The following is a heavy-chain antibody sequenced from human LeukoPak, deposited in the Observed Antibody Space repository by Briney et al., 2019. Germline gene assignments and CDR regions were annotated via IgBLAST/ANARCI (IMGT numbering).Heavy chain of an antibody. CDR1: GFAFSSHW. D-gene: IGHD1-26*01. V-gene: IGHV3-74*01. J-gene: IGHJ4*02. CDR3: ARDEVGAPPIDY. Sequence: GGSLRLSCEASGFAFSSHWMHWVRQAPGKGLVWVSNINGDGGSTGYADSVKGRFTTSRDNAKNTLYLHMNSLRVEDTAVYYCARDEVGAPPIDYWGQGALATVSS. CDR2: INGDGGST.